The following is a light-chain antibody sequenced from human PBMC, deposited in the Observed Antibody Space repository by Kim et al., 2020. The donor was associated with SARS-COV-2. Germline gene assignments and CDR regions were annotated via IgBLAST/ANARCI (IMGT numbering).Light chain of an antibody. CDR2: LNSDGSH. CDR3: QTWGTGIGV. Sequence: ASVKLPCTLSSGHSNYAIAWHQQQPEKGPRYLMKLNSDGSHRKGDGIPDRFSGSSSGAERYLTISSLQSEDEADYYCQTWGTGIGVFGGGTQLTVL. J-gene: IGLJ2*01. CDR1: SGHSNYA. V-gene: IGLV4-69*01.